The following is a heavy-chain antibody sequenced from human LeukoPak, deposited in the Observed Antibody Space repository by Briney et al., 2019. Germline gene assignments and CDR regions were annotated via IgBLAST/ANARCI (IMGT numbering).Heavy chain of an antibody. CDR2: INGKSGVT. CDR1: GFTFTDHY. J-gene: IGHJ4*02. D-gene: IGHD3-16*01. Sequence: ASLKVSCKASGFTFTDHYMHWVRQAPGQGLEWIGWINGKSGVTFYAQQFQDRITVTRDTSISTMYLELNRLTSADTAIYYCARDFDWGPDYWGPGTLVAVSS. CDR3: ARDFDWGPDY. V-gene: IGHV1-2*02.